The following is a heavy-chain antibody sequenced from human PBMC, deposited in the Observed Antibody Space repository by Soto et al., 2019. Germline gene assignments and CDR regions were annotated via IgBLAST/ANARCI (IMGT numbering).Heavy chain of an antibody. CDR2: ISSSGSTI. D-gene: IGHD6-13*01. Sequence: GGSLRLSCAASGFTFSDYYMSWIRQAPGKGLEWVSYISSSGSTIYYADAVKGRFTISRDNAKNSLYLQMNSLRAEDTAVYFCVRDLRLRSRSWPYYLDYWGQGTLVTVSS. CDR1: GFTFSDYY. CDR3: VRDLRLRSRSWPYYLDY. J-gene: IGHJ4*02. V-gene: IGHV3-11*04.